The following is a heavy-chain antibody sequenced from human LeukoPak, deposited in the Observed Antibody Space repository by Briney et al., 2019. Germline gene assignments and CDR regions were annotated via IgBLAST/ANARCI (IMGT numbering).Heavy chain of an antibody. CDR2: INHSGST. D-gene: IGHD3-22*01. Sequence: SETLSLTCAVYGGSFSGYYWSWIRQPPGKGLEWIGEINHSGSTNYNPSLKSRVTISVDTSKNQFSLKLSSVTAADTAVYYCARYYDRTGFDYWGQGTLVTVSS. CDR3: ARYYDRTGFDY. J-gene: IGHJ4*02. CDR1: GGSFSGYY. V-gene: IGHV4-34*01.